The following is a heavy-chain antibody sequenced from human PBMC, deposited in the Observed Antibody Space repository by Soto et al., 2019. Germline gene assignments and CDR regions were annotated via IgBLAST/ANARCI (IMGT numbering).Heavy chain of an antibody. CDR3: AMAGDNWNYVYPY. D-gene: IGHD1-7*01. V-gene: IGHV3-23*01. J-gene: IGHJ4*02. CDR2: ISGSGGST. Sequence: GGSLRLSCAASGFTFSSYAMSWVRQAPGKGLEWVSAISGSGGSTYYADSVKGRFTISRDNSKNTLYLQMNSLRAEDTAVYYCAMAGDNWNYVYPYWGQGTLVTVSS. CDR1: GFTFSSYA.